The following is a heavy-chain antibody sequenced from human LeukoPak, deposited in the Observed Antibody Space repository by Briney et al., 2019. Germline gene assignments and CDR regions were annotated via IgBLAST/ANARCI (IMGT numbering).Heavy chain of an antibody. CDR2: ISAYNGNT. V-gene: IGHV1-18*01. CDR3: ARQRGGSGWYSFDY. Sequence: GASVKVSCKASGYTFTSYGISWVRQAPGQGLELMGWISAYNGNTNSAQKLQGRVTMTTDPYTSTAYLELRRLRSDDTAVYYCARQRGGSGWYSFDYWGQGTLVTVSS. D-gene: IGHD6-19*01. CDR1: GYTFTSYG. J-gene: IGHJ4*02.